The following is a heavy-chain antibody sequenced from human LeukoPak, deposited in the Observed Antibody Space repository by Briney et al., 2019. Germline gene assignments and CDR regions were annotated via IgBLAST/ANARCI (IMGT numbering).Heavy chain of an antibody. Sequence: GSSLKVSCKASGGTFSSYSISWVRQAPGQGLEWMGEIIPIFGTANYAQKFQGRVTITADKSTSTAYMELSSLRSEDSAVYYCARTVVPAAIPYYYYGMDVWGKGTTVTVSS. J-gene: IGHJ6*04. CDR2: IIPIFGTA. CDR1: GGTFSSYS. CDR3: ARTVVPAAIPYYYYGMDV. V-gene: IGHV1-69*06. D-gene: IGHD2-2*01.